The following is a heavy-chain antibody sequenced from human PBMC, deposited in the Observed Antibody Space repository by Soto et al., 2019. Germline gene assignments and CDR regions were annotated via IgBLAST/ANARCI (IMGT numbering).Heavy chain of an antibody. J-gene: IGHJ4*01. CDR2: IYSGGST. Sequence: EVQLVESGGGLVQPGGSLRLSCAASGFTVSSNYMSWVRQAPGKGLEWVSVIYSGGSTYYADSVKGRFTISRDNSKNTLYLQMNYLRADATAVYYCARANYYDTWGHGTLVTVSS. CDR1: GFTVSSNY. V-gene: IGHV3-66*01. CDR3: ARANYYDT. D-gene: IGHD3-22*01.